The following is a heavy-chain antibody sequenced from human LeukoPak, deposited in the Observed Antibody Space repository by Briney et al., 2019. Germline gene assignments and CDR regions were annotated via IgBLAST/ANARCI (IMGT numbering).Heavy chain of an antibody. V-gene: IGHV1-2*02. Sequence: GASVKVSCKASGYTFTGYYMHWVRQAPGQGLEWMGWINPDSGGTNYAQKFQGRVTMTRDTSISTAYMELSRLRSDDTAVYYCARDRQYFDILAGYLEADAFDIWGQGTMVTVSS. D-gene: IGHD3-9*01. CDR2: INPDSGGT. CDR1: GYTFTGYY. J-gene: IGHJ3*02. CDR3: ARDRQYFDILAGYLEADAFDI.